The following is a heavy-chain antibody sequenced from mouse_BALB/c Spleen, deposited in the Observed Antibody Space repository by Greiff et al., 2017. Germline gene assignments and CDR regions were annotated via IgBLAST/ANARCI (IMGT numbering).Heavy chain of an antibody. V-gene: IGHV2-2*02. CDR2: IWSGGST. Sequence: VQLQQSGPGLVQPSQSLSITCTVSGFSLTSYGVHWVRQSPGKGLEWLGVIWSGGSTDYNAAFISRLSISKDNSKSQVFFKMNSLQANDTAIYYCASPIYYGNYAFAYWGQGTLVTVSA. CDR3: ASPIYYGNYAFAY. D-gene: IGHD2-1*01. J-gene: IGHJ3*01. CDR1: GFSLTSYG.